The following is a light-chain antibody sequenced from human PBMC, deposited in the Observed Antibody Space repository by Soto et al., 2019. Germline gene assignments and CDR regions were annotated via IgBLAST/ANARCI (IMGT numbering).Light chain of an antibody. J-gene: IGLJ2*01. CDR2: EVS. Sequence: QSALTQPASVSGSPGQSITISCTGTSSDVGGYNYVSWYQQHPGKAPKLMIYEVSNRPSGVSTRFSGSKSGNTASLTISGLQAEDEAEYYCSSYTSSGTQVFGGGTKLTVL. CDR3: SSYTSSGTQV. CDR1: SSDVGGYNY. V-gene: IGLV2-14*01.